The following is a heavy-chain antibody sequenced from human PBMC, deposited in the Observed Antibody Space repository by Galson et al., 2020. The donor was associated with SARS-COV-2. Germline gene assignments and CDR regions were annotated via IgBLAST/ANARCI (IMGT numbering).Heavy chain of an antibody. D-gene: IGHD3-22*01. J-gene: IGHJ4*02. V-gene: IGHV3-30*04. CDR2: ISYDGSNK. Sequence: GSLRLSCAASGFTFSSYAMHWVRQAPGKGLEWVAVISYDGSNKYYADSVKGRFTISRDNSKNTLYLQMNSLRAEDTAVYYCAAPNYYDSTRGPRFDYWGQGPLVTVSS. CDR1: GFTFSSYA. CDR3: AAPNYYDSTRGPRFDY.